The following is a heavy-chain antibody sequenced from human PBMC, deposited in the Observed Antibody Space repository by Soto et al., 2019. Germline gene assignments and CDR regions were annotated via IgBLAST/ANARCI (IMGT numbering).Heavy chain of an antibody. CDR3: PRAVISGILLMVYDQGDVYYG. CDR2: ISAYNGNT. J-gene: IGHJ6*01. V-gene: IGHV1-18*01. Sequence: SAVKLSCKASGYTFTSYGISWVRQAPGQGLEWMGWISAYNGNTNYAQKLQGRVTMTTDTSTSTAYMELRSLRSDDTAGYYCPRAVISGILLMVYDQGDVYYG. CDR1: GYTFTSYG. D-gene: IGHD2-8*01.